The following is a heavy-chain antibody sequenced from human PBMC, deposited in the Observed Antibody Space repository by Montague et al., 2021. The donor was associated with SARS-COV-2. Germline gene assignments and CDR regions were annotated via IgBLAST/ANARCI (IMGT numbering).Heavy chain of an antibody. CDR2: MSYSGST. Sequence: SETLSLTCTVSGGSISSSNYYWGWIRQPPGKGLEWIGNMSYSGSTYYNSSLQSRVTISIDTSKNQFSLKLSSVTAADTAVYYCARDDIVLQGVTKGMDVWGQGTTVTVSS. V-gene: IGHV4-39*07. CDR1: GGSISSSNYY. J-gene: IGHJ6*02. D-gene: IGHD3-10*01. CDR3: ARDDIVLQGVTKGMDV.